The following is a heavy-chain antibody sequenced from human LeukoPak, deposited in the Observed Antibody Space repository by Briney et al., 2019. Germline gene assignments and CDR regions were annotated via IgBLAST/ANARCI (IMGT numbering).Heavy chain of an antibody. V-gene: IGHV3-23*01. CDR2: ISGGGVGT. CDR3: AKDRRATLYGEFDY. Sequence: GGSLRLSCAASGFTFSSYAMSWVRQAPGKGLEWVSAISGGGVGTYYADSVKGRFTFSRDNSKNTLSLQMNSLRAEDTAVYYCAKDRRATLYGEFDYWGQGTLVTVSS. D-gene: IGHD3-3*01. J-gene: IGHJ4*02. CDR1: GFTFSSYA.